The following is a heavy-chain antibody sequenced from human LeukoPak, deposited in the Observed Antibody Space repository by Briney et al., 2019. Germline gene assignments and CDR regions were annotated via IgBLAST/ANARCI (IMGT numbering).Heavy chain of an antibody. D-gene: IGHD5-24*01. CDR1: GDSISSSIYY. CDR2: IYYSGST. J-gene: IGHJ4*02. V-gene: IGHV4-39*01. CDR3: VLSPHGYNSIYSFDY. Sequence: SETLSLTFAVSGDSISSSIYYWGWIRQPPGKGLEWIGSIYYSGSTYYNPSLKSRVTVSVDTSKNQFSLKLSSVTAADTAVYYCVLSPHGYNSIYSFDYWGQGTLVTVSS.